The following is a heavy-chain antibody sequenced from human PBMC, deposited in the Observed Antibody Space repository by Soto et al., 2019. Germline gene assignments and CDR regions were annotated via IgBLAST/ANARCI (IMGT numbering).Heavy chain of an antibody. CDR1: GYTFTSYD. D-gene: IGHD4-17*01. CDR3: ARGPRVTTAEYFQH. V-gene: IGHV1-8*01. J-gene: IGHJ1*01. CDR2: MNPNSGNT. Sequence: QVPLVQSGAEVKKPGASVKVSCKASGYTFTSYDINWVRQATGQGLEWMGWMNPNSGNTGYAQKFQGRVTMTRNTSISTAYMELSSLRSEDTAVYYCARGPRVTTAEYFQHWGQGTLVTVSS.